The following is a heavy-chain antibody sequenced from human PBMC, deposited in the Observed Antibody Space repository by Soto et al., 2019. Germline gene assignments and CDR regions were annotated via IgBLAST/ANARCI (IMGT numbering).Heavy chain of an antibody. D-gene: IGHD3-10*01. CDR2: IYTSGST. CDR1: GGSISSYY. V-gene: IGHV4-4*07. J-gene: IGHJ4*02. CDR3: ARDHYGSGSYQLDY. Sequence: SETLSLTCTVSGGSISSYYWSWIRQPAGKGLEWIGRIYTSGSTNYNPSLKSRVTMSVDTSKNQFSLKLSSVTAADTAVYYCARDHYGSGSYQLDYWGQGTLVTVSS.